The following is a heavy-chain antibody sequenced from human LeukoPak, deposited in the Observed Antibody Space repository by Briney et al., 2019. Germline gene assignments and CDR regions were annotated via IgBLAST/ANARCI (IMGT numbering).Heavy chain of an antibody. CDR3: AREAGSGSWYPFDY. Sequence: GASVKVSCKASGYTFTSYAITWVRQAPGQGLEWMGWISAYDGSTNYAQKFQGRVTMTTDPSTSTAYMELRSLRSDDTAVYYCAREAGSGSWYPFDYWGQGTLVTVSS. V-gene: IGHV1-18*01. CDR1: GYTFTSYA. D-gene: IGHD6-13*01. CDR2: ISAYDGST. J-gene: IGHJ4*02.